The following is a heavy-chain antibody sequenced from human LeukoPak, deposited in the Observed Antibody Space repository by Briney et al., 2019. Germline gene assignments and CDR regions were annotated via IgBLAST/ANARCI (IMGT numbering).Heavy chain of an antibody. CDR2: IFPDDSDT. J-gene: IGHJ4*02. V-gene: IGHV5-51*01. Sequence: GESPKISCKGSGYNFAHDWIGWVRQMPGKGLEWMGIIFPDDSDTIYSPSFQGQVTISADKSIDTAYLQWSDLKASDTAMYYCARGSLPTSLDYWGQGTLVTVSS. CDR3: ARGSLPTSLDY. CDR1: GYNFAHDW. D-gene: IGHD1-26*01.